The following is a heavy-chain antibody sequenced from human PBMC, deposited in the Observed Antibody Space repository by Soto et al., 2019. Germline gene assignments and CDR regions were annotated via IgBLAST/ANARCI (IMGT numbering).Heavy chain of an antibody. J-gene: IGHJ4*02. CDR1: GFTFSNAL. D-gene: IGHD5-12*01. CDR3: TTSMEVEMATITFVPGLTLFDY. Sequence: WGSLRLSCAASGFTFSNALMNWVRQAPGKGLEWVGRIKSKTDGGTTDYAAPVKGRFTISRDDSKNTLYLQMNSLKTEDTAVYYCTTSMEVEMATITFVPGLTLFDYWGQGTLVTVSP. V-gene: IGHV3-15*07. CDR2: IKSKTDGGTT.